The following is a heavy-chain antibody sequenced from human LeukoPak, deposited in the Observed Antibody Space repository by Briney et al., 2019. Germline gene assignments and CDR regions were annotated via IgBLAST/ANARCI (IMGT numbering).Heavy chain of an antibody. D-gene: IGHD2/OR15-2a*01. V-gene: IGHV4-38-2*02. CDR1: GYSISSGYY. CDR2: IYHSGST. J-gene: IGHJ5*02. Sequence: SETLSLTCTVSGYSISSGYYWGWIRQPPGKGLEWIGSIYHSGSTYYNPSLKSRVTISVDTSKNQFSLKLSSVTAADTAVYYCARDQVLNWFDPWGQGTLVTVSS. CDR3: ARDQVLNWFDP.